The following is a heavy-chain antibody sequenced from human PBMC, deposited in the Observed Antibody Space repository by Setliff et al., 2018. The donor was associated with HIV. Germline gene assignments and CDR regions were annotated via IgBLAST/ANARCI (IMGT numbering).Heavy chain of an antibody. D-gene: IGHD3-10*01. CDR1: GGSISSHY. J-gene: IGHJ6*02. Sequence: PSETLSLTCSFSGGSISSHYWSWIRQTPGKGLEWIGTIYNAGRISYNPSLRSRVTFSVDTSQNQFSLILRSVTAADTAVYYCARPGSSSSYYAMDVWGRGTTVTVS. CDR2: IYNAGRI. CDR3: ARPGSSSSYYAMDV. V-gene: IGHV4-59*11.